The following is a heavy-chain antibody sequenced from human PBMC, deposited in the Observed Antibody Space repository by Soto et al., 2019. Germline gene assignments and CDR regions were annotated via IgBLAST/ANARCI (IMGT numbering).Heavy chain of an antibody. V-gene: IGHV1-46*01. Sequence: QVQLVQSGAEVKKPGASVKVSCKASGYTFTSYGISWVRQAPGQGLEWMGIINPSGGSTSYAQKFQGRVTMTRDTSTSTVYMELSSLRSEDTAVYYCARDHLRALGPPLWFGETIEGKWPDYWGQGTLVTVSS. CDR2: INPSGGST. J-gene: IGHJ4*02. CDR1: GYTFTSYG. CDR3: ARDHLRALGPPLWFGETIEGKWPDY. D-gene: IGHD3-10*01.